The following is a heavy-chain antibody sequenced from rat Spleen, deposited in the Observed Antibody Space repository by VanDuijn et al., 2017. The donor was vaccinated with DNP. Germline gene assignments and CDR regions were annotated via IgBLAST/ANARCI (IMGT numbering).Heavy chain of an antibody. J-gene: IGHJ2*01. CDR2: IWAGETT. V-gene: IGHV2-72*01. D-gene: IGHD4-3*01. CDR3: ARRYNSGYFDY. Sequence: QVQLEESGPGLMQPSETLSLTCTVSGFSLTSNGVGWVRQPLGKGMVWMGTIWAGETTHYNSAVQSRLSISRDTSKSQVFLRMNSLQPEDTGTYYCARRYNSGYFDYWGQGVKVTVSS. CDR1: GFSLTSNG.